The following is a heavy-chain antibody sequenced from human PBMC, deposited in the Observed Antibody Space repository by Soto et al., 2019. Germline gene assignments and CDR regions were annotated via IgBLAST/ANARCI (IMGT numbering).Heavy chain of an antibody. J-gene: IGHJ4*02. Sequence: QVQLQQWGAGLLKPSETLSLTCAVYGGSFSGYYWSWIRQPPGKGLEWIGEINHSGSTNYNPSLKSRVTISVDTSKNQFSLKLSSVTAADTAVYYCARYDFWSGQTDSWGQGTLVTVSS. CDR1: GGSFSGYY. D-gene: IGHD3-3*01. CDR2: INHSGST. CDR3: ARYDFWSGQTDS. V-gene: IGHV4-34*01.